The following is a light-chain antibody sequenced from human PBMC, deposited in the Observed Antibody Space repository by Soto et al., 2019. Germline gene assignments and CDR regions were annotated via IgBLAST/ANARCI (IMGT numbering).Light chain of an antibody. V-gene: IGKV2-28*01. CDR3: MQSLQTPRH. Sequence: EIVMTQSPLFLPVTPGEPASISCXSTQSLLHGDGYNYLDWYLQRPGQSPQLLIYLGSNRAPGVPDRFSGSGSGTDFTLKITRVEAEDVGIYYCMQSLQTPRHFGQGTRLEIK. J-gene: IGKJ5*01. CDR2: LGS. CDR1: QSLLHGDGYNY.